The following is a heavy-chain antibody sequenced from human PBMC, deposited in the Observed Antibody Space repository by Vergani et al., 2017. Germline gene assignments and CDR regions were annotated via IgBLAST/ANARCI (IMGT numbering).Heavy chain of an antibody. Sequence: VQLVESGGGLVQPGRSLRLSCAASGFTFDDYAMHWVRQAPGKGLEWVSGISWNSGSIGYADSVKGRFTISRDNAKNSLYLQMNSLRAEDTALYYCAKGPGLGGYYYFDYWGQGTLVTVSS. CDR2: ISWNSGSI. V-gene: IGHV3-9*01. J-gene: IGHJ4*02. CDR3: AKGPGLGGYYYFDY. CDR1: GFTFDDYA. D-gene: IGHD3-10*01.